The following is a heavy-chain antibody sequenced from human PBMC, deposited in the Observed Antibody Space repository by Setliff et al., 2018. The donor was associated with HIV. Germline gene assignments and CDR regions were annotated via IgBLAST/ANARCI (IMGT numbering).Heavy chain of an antibody. D-gene: IGHD3-10*01. CDR1: GGTFTRNC. V-gene: IGHV1-69*13. Sequence: SVKVSCKVSGGTFTRNCISWVRQAPGQGLEWMGGILPFFDTANYAQKFQGRVTITADESTSTVHMELSSLTSEDTAVYYCARGGREYGVNYYYYYMDVWGKGTTVTVSS. CDR2: ILPFFDTA. J-gene: IGHJ6*03. CDR3: ARGGREYGVNYYYYYMDV.